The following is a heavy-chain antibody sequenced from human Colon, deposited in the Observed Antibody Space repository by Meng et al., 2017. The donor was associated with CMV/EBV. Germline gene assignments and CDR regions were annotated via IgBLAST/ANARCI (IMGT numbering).Heavy chain of an antibody. V-gene: IGHV4-4*07. D-gene: IGHD3-10*01. CDR3: ARDYDGSGTFSYWFDP. Sequence: QVQLPESGPGLVKPAGTLSPPCTVSGGYLNDFYWNWIRQPFGKGLEWIGRIFPTGSAYNNSSLYSRVTMSVDTSKNQFSLKLTSVIAADTAVYYCARDYDGSGTFSYWFDPWGQGTLVTVSS. J-gene: IGHJ5*02. CDR1: GGYLNDFY. CDR2: IFPTGSA.